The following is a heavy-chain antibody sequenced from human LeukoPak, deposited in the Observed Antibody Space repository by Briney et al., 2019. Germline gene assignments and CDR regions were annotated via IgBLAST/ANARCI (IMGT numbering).Heavy chain of an antibody. D-gene: IGHD3-10*01. CDR1: DFTFSSYG. J-gene: IGHJ4*02. CDR3: ARDTGYFAY. V-gene: IGHV3-33*01. Sequence: QAGGSLRLSCAASDFTFSSYGMHWVRQAPGKGLEWVALIWYDGSNKFYADSVKGRFTISRDNSKNTLYLQMNSLRAEDTAVYYCARDTGYFAYWGQGTLVTVSS. CDR2: IWYDGSNK.